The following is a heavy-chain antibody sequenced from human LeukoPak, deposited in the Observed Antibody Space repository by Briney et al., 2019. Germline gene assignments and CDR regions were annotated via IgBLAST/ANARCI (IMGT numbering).Heavy chain of an antibody. CDR3: AKDTSIVGATSFDY. CDR2: ISYDGSNK. CDR1: GFTFSSYG. V-gene: IGHV3-30*18. D-gene: IGHD1-26*01. J-gene: IGHJ4*02. Sequence: GGSLRLSCAASGFTFSSYGMHWVRQAPGKGLEWVAVISYDGSNKYYADSVKGRFTISRDNSKNTLYLQMNSLRAEDTALYYCAKDTSIVGATSFDYWGQGTLVTVSS.